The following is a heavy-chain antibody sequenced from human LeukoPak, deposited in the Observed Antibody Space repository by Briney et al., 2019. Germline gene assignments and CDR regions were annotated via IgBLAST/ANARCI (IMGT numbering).Heavy chain of an antibody. J-gene: IGHJ5*02. CDR2: ISRSSSTI. V-gene: IGHV3-48*02. CDR1: GFSFSTYS. Sequence: GGSLRLSCAASGFSFSTYSMNWVRQAPGKGLEWVSSISRSSSTIYYADSVKGRFTISRDSAKNSLYLQMNSLRDEDTAVYYCARTGDSTGYYVWLDPWGQGTLVTVSS. CDR3: ARTGDSTGYYVWLDP. D-gene: IGHD6-19*01.